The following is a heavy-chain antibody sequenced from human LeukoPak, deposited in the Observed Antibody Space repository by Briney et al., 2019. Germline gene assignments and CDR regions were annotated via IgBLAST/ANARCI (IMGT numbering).Heavy chain of an antibody. D-gene: IGHD3-9*01. J-gene: IGHJ4*02. CDR1: GGTFSSYA. Sequence: ASVNVSCKASGGTFSSYAISWVRQAPGQGLEWMGGIIPIFGTANYAQKFQGRVTITADKSTSTAYMELSSLRSEDTAVYYCASKRPGDDILTGYGYWGQGTLVTVSS. CDR3: ASKRPGDDILTGYGY. V-gene: IGHV1-69*06. CDR2: IIPIFGTA.